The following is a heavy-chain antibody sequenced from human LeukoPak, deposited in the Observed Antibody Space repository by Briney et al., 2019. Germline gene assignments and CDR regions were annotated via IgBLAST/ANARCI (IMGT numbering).Heavy chain of an antibody. D-gene: IGHD6-13*01. V-gene: IGHV4-4*02. CDR1: GGSISSNNW. Sequence: SGTLSLTCAASGGSISSNNWWSWVRQPPGKGLEWIGEIYHSGSTNYNSSLKSRVTISVDKSKNQFSLNLSSVTAADTAVYYCARNAPYSSTTPWFDYWGQGTLVTVSS. J-gene: IGHJ4*02. CDR2: IYHSGST. CDR3: ARNAPYSSTTPWFDY.